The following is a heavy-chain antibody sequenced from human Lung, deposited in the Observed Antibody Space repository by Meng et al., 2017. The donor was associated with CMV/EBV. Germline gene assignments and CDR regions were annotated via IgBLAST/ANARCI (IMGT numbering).Heavy chain of an antibody. D-gene: IGHD1-26*01. Sequence: SCAASGFTFIDHAMSWVRQAPGKGLEWVSAINWNGGSTNYADSVKGRFTVSRDNAKNFVYLQMNSLRAEDTAFYYCAREGADDEYLDYWGQGALVTVSS. CDR3: AREGADDEYLDY. J-gene: IGHJ4*02. CDR1: GFTFIDHA. V-gene: IGHV3-20*04. CDR2: INWNGGST.